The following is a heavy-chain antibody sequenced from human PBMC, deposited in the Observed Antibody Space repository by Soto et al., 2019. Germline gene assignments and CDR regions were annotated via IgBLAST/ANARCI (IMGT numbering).Heavy chain of an antibody. V-gene: IGHV3-15*01. Sequence: NPGGSLRLSCAASGFTFSNAWMSWVRQAPGKGLEWVGRIKSKTDGGTTDYAAPVKGRFTISRDDSKNTLYLQMNSLKTEDTAVYYCTTPYNWNYRSPDLYYCYYGMDVWGQGTTVTVSS. CDR3: TTPYNWNYRSPDLYYCYYGMDV. J-gene: IGHJ6*02. D-gene: IGHD1-7*01. CDR2: IKSKTDGGTT. CDR1: GFTFSNAW.